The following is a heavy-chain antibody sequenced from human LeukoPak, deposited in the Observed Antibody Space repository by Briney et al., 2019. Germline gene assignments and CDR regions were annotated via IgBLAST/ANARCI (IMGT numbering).Heavy chain of an antibody. CDR3: ARDRTPRGIVVVPGL. CDR1: GYDFKDYY. Sequence: ASVKVSCKTSGYDFKDYYIQWIKQAPGKGFEWVGRIDPQYTETAYAEKTRGRVTISADTSTDTVYLEVRSLRSEDTAVYYCARDRTPRGIVVVPGLWGQGTLVTVSS. J-gene: IGHJ4*02. D-gene: IGHD3-22*01. CDR2: IDPQYTET. V-gene: IGHV1-69-2*01.